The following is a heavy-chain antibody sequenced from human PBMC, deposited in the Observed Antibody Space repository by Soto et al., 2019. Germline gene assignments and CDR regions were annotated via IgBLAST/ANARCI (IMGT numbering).Heavy chain of an antibody. J-gene: IGHJ4*02. D-gene: IGHD6-13*01. V-gene: IGHV3-23*01. CDR2: ISGSGGST. CDR1: GFTFSSYA. Sequence: GGSLRLSCAASGFTFSSYAMSWVRQAPGKGLEWVSAISGSGGSTYYADSVKGRFTISRDNSKNTLYLQMNSLRAEDTAVYYCAKDRASSWYAVGEFDYWGQGTLVTSPQ. CDR3: AKDRASSWYAVGEFDY.